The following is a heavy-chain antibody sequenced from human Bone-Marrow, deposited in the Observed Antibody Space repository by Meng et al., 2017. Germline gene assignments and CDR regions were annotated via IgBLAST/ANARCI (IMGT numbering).Heavy chain of an antibody. V-gene: IGHV1-46*01. J-gene: IGHJ1*01. CDR3: ARDRVIVGATNLEYFQH. D-gene: IGHD1-26*01. Sequence: ASVKVSCKASGYTFTSYYMHWVRQAPGQGLEWMEIINPSGGSTSYAQKFQGRVTMTRDTSTSTVYMELSSLRSEDTAVYYCARDRVIVGATNLEYFQHWGQGTLVTVSS. CDR2: INPSGGST. CDR1: GYTFTSYY.